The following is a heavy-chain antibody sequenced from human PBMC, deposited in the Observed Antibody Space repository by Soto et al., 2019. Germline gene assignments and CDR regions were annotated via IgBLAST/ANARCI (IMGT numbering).Heavy chain of an antibody. Sequence: QVQLVQSGAEVKKPGASVKVSCKASGYTFITYGVSWVRQAPGQGLEWMGWISVDRGNTNYAQKFQGRVTVTTDTATITAYMELRSLRPDDTAVYYCARVPSYSSSWSWGYYGMDVWGQGTTVTVSS. D-gene: IGHD6-13*01. V-gene: IGHV1-18*01. CDR3: ARVPSYSSSWSWGYYGMDV. J-gene: IGHJ6*02. CDR2: ISVDRGNT. CDR1: GYTFITYG.